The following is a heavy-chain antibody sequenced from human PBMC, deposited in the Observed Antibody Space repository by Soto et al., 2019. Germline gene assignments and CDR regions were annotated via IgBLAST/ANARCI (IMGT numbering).Heavy chain of an antibody. Sequence: PSETLSLTCSVSGGSISNFFWSWIRQPPGKGLEWIGYVYYTGSTSYNPSLKSRVTISVDMSKKQFSLNVSSVTAADTAVYYCARYSSGRPGSGMDVWGQGTAVTVSS. V-gene: IGHV4-59*01. CDR1: GGSISNFF. D-gene: IGHD6-19*01. J-gene: IGHJ6*02. CDR2: VYYTGST. CDR3: ARYSSGRPGSGMDV.